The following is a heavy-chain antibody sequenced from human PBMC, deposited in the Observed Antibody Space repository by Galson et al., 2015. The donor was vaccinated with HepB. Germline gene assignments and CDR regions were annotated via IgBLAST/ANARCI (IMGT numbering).Heavy chain of an antibody. Sequence: SETLSLTCSVSHGSINNYYWSWIRQSPGNRLEWIGHIYYNGDTTYNPSLGYRVGMSVDTSVNQVSLWLTSVTAADTAVYYCARHPGRGSVGYAFDLWGQGTLVAVSS. V-gene: IGHV4-59*08. CDR3: ARHPGRGSVGYAFDL. J-gene: IGHJ1*01. D-gene: IGHD2-2*01. CDR2: IYYNGDT. CDR1: HGSINNYY.